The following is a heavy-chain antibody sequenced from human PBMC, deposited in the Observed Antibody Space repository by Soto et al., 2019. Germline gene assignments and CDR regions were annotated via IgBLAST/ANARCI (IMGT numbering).Heavy chain of an antibody. D-gene: IGHD1-1*01. CDR1: GFTISGKKY. Sequence: DVQLVESGGGLMRPGESLRLSCAAFGFTISGKKYVAWVRQAPGKGLEWVSALYDLDGSFYAASVKGRFTTSSDSTKTTVYLQMNDLRPDDTAVYYCATWHEREHAYDVWGQGTTVTVSS. J-gene: IGHJ3*01. CDR2: LYDLDGS. V-gene: IGHV3-53*01. CDR3: ATWHEREHAYDV.